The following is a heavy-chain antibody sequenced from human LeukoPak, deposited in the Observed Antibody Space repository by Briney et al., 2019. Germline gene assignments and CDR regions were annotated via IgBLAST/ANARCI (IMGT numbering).Heavy chain of an antibody. CDR1: GFTFSSYG. CDR3: AKVKRLGKNWFDP. J-gene: IGHJ5*02. Sequence: GGSLRLSCAASGFTFSSYGMHWVRQAPGKGLEWVAFIRYDGSNKYYADSVKGRFTISRDNSKNTLYLQMNSLRAEDTAVYYCAKVKRLGKNWFDPWGQGTPVTVSS. V-gene: IGHV3-30*02. D-gene: IGHD6-19*01. CDR2: IRYDGSNK.